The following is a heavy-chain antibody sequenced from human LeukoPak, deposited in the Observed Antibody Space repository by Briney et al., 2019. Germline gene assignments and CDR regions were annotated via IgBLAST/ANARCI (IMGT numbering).Heavy chain of an antibody. Sequence: ASVKVSCKASGYTFTSYDINWVRQATGQGLEWMGWMNPNSGNTGYAQKFQGRVTITRNTSISTAYMELSSLRSEDTAVYYCARAGELGAARYYYYYMDVWGKGTTVTVSS. D-gene: IGHD6-6*01. J-gene: IGHJ6*03. CDR2: MNPNSGNT. CDR3: ARAGELGAARYYYYYMDV. CDR1: GYTFTSYD. V-gene: IGHV1-8*03.